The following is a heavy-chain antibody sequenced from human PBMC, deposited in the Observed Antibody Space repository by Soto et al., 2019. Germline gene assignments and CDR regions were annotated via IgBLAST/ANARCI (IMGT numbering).Heavy chain of an antibody. Sequence: PSETLSLTCTVSGGSISSGDYYWSWIRQRPGKGLEWIGYIYYSGSTYYNPSLKSRVTISVDTSKNQFSLKLSSVTAADTAVYYCARGVTADGIDYRGQGTLVTVSS. D-gene: IGHD5-18*01. CDR2: IYYSGST. V-gene: IGHV4-30-4*01. CDR1: GGSISSGDYY. CDR3: ARGVTADGIDY. J-gene: IGHJ4*02.